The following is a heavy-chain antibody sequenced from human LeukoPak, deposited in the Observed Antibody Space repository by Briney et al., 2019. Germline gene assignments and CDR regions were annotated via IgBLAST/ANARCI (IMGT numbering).Heavy chain of an antibody. CDR1: AFTVTSYP. CDR2: ISYDGSNK. Sequence: HSGGSLRLSCAASAFTVTSYPMHWVRQAPGKGLEWVAVISYDGSNKYYADSVKGRFTISRDNSKNTLYLQMNSLRAEDTAVYYCAKVAISPPAFDYWGQGTLVTASS. CDR3: AKVAISPPAFDY. J-gene: IGHJ4*02. D-gene: IGHD3-9*01. V-gene: IGHV3-30-3*01.